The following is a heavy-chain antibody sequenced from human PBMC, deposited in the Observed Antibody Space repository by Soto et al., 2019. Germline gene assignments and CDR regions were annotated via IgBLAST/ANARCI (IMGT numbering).Heavy chain of an antibody. CDR3: GTSNYDFWSGYYARLYYYYGMDV. V-gene: IGHV1-69*10. J-gene: IGHJ6*02. D-gene: IGHD3-3*01. CDR1: GGTFSSYA. CDR2: IIPILGTA. Sequence: SVKVSCKASGGTFSSYAISWVRQAPGQGLEWMGGIIPILGTANYAQKFQGRVTITADKSTSTAYMELSSLRSEDTAVYYCGTSNYDFWSGYYARLYYYYGMDVWGQGTTVTVSS.